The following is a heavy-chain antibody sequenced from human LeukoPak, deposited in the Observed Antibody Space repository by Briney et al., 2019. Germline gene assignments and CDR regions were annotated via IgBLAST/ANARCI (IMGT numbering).Heavy chain of an antibody. Sequence: SETLSLTCTVSGYSISSGYYWGWIRQPPGKGLEWIGSIYHSGSTYYNPSLKSRVTISVDTSKNQFSLKLSSVTAADTAVYYCATITMVRGRGSGGAFDIWGQGTMVAVSS. V-gene: IGHV4-38-2*02. CDR1: GYSISSGYY. CDR3: ATITMVRGRGSGGAFDI. CDR2: IYHSGST. D-gene: IGHD3-10*01. J-gene: IGHJ3*02.